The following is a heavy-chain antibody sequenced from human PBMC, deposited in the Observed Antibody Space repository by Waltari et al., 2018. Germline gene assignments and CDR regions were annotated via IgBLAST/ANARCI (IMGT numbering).Heavy chain of an antibody. D-gene: IGHD1-7*01. Sequence: QLQLQESGPGLVKPSETLSLTCTVSGGSISSSSYYWGWIRQPPGKGLEWIGSIYYSGSTYYNPALKSRVTISVDTSKNQFSLKLSSVTAADTAVYYCARVNWNYGVDYWGQGTLVTVSS. J-gene: IGHJ4*02. CDR1: GGSISSSSYY. CDR2: IYYSGST. CDR3: ARVNWNYGVDY. V-gene: IGHV4-39*07.